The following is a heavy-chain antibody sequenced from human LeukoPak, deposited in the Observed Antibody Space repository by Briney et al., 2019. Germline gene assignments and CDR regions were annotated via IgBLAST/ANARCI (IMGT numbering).Heavy chain of an antibody. J-gene: IGHJ4*02. D-gene: IGHD5-24*01. Sequence: SETLSLTCTVSGVSISRYYWSWVRQPAGKGLQWIGRVHTTGGTHYNPSLESRVSVSLDTSKNQFSLTVSSVIAADTAVYYCASQTSGATYFHSWGEGILVTVSS. V-gene: IGHV4-4*07. CDR3: ASQTSGATYFHS. CDR1: GVSISRYY. CDR2: VHTTGGT.